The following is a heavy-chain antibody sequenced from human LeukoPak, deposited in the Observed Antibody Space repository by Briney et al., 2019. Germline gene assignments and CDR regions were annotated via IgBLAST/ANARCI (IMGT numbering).Heavy chain of an antibody. CDR1: GGSISSYY. D-gene: IGHD2-8*01. J-gene: IGHJ6*03. CDR3: ARDSVLMVYANPDYYYYMDV. V-gene: IGHV4-4*07. Sequence: SETLSLTCTVSGGSISSYYWSWIRQPAGEGLEWIGRIYTSGSTNYNPSLKSRVTMSVDTSKNQFSLKLSSVTAADTAVYYCARDSVLMVYANPDYYYYMDVWGKGATVTVSS. CDR2: IYTSGST.